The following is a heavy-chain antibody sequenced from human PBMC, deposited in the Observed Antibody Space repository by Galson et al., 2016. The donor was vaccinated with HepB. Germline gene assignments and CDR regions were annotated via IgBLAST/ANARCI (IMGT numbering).Heavy chain of an antibody. D-gene: IGHD4-11*01. J-gene: IGHJ4*02. CDR2: ISTSGGST. CDR1: GFTFSYYW. V-gene: IGHV3-23*01. Sequence: SLRLSCAASGFTFSYYWMSWVRQAPRKGLEWVAAISTSGGSTDYADSVRGRFTISRDNSKNMLYLQMNNLRAEDSALYYCAKGTTRLGDNWGQGILVTVSS. CDR3: AKGTTRLGDN.